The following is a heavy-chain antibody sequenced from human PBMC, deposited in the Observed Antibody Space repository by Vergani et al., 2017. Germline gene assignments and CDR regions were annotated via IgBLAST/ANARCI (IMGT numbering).Heavy chain of an antibody. V-gene: IGHV3-30*18. Sequence: QVQLAESGGGRVQPGRSLRLSCAASGFSFSSHAIHWVRQAPGTGLEWVAVISNDGSKKYYADSVKGRFTISRDNSKKTLDLQMNSLRTQDTAVYYCAKAGSVTSGSLQYNFYMDVWGKGTTVTVS. CDR2: ISNDGSKK. CDR3: AKAGSVTSGSLQYNFYMDV. J-gene: IGHJ6*03. D-gene: IGHD3-10*01. CDR1: GFSFSSHA.